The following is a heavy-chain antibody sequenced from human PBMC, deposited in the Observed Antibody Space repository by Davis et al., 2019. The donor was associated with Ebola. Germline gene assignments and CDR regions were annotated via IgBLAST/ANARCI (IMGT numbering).Heavy chain of an antibody. V-gene: IGHV4-34*01. CDR3: ARDKYCGGDCYSNWFDP. J-gene: IGHJ5*02. Sequence: PSETLSLTCAVYGGSFSGYYWSWIRQPPGKGLEWIGEINHSGSTNYNPSLKSRVTISVDTSKNQFSLKLSSVTAADTAVYYCARDKYCGGDCYSNWFDPWGQGTLVTVSS. CDR2: INHSGST. D-gene: IGHD2-21*01. CDR1: GGSFSGYY.